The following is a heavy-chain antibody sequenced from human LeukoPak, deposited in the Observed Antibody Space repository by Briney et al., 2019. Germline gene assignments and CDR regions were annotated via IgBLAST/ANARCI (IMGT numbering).Heavy chain of an antibody. D-gene: IGHD6-19*01. Sequence: PGRSLRLSCAASGFTFSSYGMHWVRQAPGKGLEWVAAISHEGTHIYYADSVKGRFTISRDNSKSTLYVQMNSLRAEDTAVYYCASVAVVWDFDYWGQGTLVTVSS. CDR1: GFTFSSYG. CDR2: ISHEGTHI. V-gene: IGHV3-30*03. J-gene: IGHJ4*02. CDR3: ASVAVVWDFDY.